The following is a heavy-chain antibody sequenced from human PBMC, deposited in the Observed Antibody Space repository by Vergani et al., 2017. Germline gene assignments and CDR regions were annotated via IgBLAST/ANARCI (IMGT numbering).Heavy chain of an antibody. J-gene: IGHJ4*02. D-gene: IGHD3-10*01. CDR1: GGTFSSYT. CDR2: IIPILGIA. CDR3: ARGFDVGADY. Sequence: QVQLVQSGAEVKKPGSSVKVSCKASGGTFSSYTISWVRQAPGQGLEWMGRIIPILGIANYAQKFQGTVTITADKSTSTAYMELSSLRSDDTAVYYCARGFDVGADYWGQGTLVTVSS. V-gene: IGHV1-69*02.